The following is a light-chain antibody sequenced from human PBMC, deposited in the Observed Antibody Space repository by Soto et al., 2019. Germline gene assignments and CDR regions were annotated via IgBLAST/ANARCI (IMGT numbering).Light chain of an antibody. V-gene: IGLV2-14*01. CDR2: DVS. CDR3: SSYTTTTSTSVV. CDR1: SSDVGGYNY. Sequence: QSALTQPASVSGSPGQSITISCTGTSSDVGGYNYVSWYQQHPDKAPKLMLYDVSDRPSGVSNRFSGSKSGNTASLTISGLQAEDEADYYCSSYTTTTSTSVVFGGGTKVTVL. J-gene: IGLJ2*01.